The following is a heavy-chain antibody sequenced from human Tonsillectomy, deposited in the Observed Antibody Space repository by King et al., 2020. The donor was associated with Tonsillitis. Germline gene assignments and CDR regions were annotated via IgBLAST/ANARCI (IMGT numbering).Heavy chain of an antibody. V-gene: IGHV3-21*01. D-gene: IGHD2-15*01. CDR1: GFTFSDYS. Sequence: VQLVESGGGLVKPGGSLRLSCAASGFTFSDYSLNWVRQAPGTGLEWVSSISSSIYIYYADSVKGRFTISRDNARNSLYLQMNSLRAEDTAVYYCARGTYCSGGNCYSDFWGQGTLVTVSS. CDR2: ISSSIYI. J-gene: IGHJ4*02. CDR3: ARGTYCSGGNCYSDF.